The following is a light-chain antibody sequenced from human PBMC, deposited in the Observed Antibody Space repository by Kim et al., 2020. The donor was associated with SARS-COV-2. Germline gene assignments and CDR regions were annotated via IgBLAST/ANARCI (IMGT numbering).Light chain of an antibody. CDR3: SSYTSSSPYV. V-gene: IGLV2-14*01. J-gene: IGLJ1*01. CDR1: SSDVGGYNY. Sequence: QSALTRPASVSGSPGQSITISCTGTSSDVGGYNYVSWYQQHPGKAPKLMIYDVSKRPSGVSNRFSGSKSGNTASLTISGLQAEDEADYYCSSYTSSSPYVFGTGTKVTVL. CDR2: DVS.